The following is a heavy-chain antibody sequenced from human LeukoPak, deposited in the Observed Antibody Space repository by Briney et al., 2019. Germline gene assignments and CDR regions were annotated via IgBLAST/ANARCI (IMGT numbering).Heavy chain of an antibody. CDR3: ARDMATPGGYYYYGTDV. J-gene: IGHJ6*02. Sequence: SQTLSLTCTVSGGSISSGGYYWSWIRQHPGKGLEWIGYIYYSGSTYYNPSLKSRVTISVDTSKNQFSLKLSSVTAADTAVYYCARDMATPGGYYYYGTDVWGQGTTVTVSS. D-gene: IGHD1-26*01. V-gene: IGHV4-31*03. CDR2: IYYSGST. CDR1: GGSISSGGYY.